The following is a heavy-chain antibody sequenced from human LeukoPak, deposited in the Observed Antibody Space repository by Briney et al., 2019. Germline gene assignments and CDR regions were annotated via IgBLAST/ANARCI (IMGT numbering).Heavy chain of an antibody. D-gene: IGHD6-13*01. Sequence: SETLSLTCTVSNYSISSGYYWGWIRQPPGKGLEFIGSIYQSGSTYYNPSLESRVTISVDTSRNQFSLKLSSVTAADTAVYFCAREAEWASSWVDYWGQGTLVTVSS. V-gene: IGHV4-38-2*02. CDR1: NYSISSGYY. CDR3: AREAEWASSWVDY. CDR2: IYQSGST. J-gene: IGHJ4*02.